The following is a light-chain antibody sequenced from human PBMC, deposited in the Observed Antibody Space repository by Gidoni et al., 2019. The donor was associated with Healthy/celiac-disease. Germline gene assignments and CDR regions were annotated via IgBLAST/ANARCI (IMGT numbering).Light chain of an antibody. CDR3: QQYNNWPPWT. CDR2: GAS. CDR1: QSVSSN. V-gene: IGKV3-15*01. Sequence: EIVMTQSPATLSVSPGERATLSCRASQSVSSNLAWYQQKPGQAPRLLIYGASTRATGIPARFSGSGSGTAFTLTISSLQSEDFADYYCQQYNNWPPWTFGQGTKVEIK. J-gene: IGKJ1*01.